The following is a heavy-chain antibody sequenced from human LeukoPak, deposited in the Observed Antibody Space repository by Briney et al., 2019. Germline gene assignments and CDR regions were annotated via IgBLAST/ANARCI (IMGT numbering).Heavy chain of an antibody. CDR3: ARGGSHLVVPDWFDP. CDR2: IYYSGST. CDR1: GGSISSGDYY. Sequence: PSQTLSLTCTVSGGSISSGDYYWSWIRQPPGKGLEWIGYIYYSGSTYYNPFLKSRVTISVDTSKNQFSLKLSSVTAADTAVYYCARGGSHLVVPDWFDPWGQGTLVTVSS. D-gene: IGHD2-15*01. V-gene: IGHV4-30-4*08. J-gene: IGHJ5*02.